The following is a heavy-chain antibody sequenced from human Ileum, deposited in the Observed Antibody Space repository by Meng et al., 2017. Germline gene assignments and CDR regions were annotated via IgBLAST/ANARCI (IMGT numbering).Heavy chain of an antibody. D-gene: IGHD7-27*01. V-gene: IGHV4-61*08. CDR1: GDSVSTRDSQ. J-gene: IGHJ4*02. CDR2: AGT. Sequence: LLTEGGPGLVRPSETFSLDINVAGDSVSTRDSQWGWIRQPPGKGLEWIGYAGTNSNPSLKSRGTISVETSKRQFSLKLTSVTAADTAVYYCARDHWGSLDYWGQGILVTVSS. CDR3: ARDHWGSLDY.